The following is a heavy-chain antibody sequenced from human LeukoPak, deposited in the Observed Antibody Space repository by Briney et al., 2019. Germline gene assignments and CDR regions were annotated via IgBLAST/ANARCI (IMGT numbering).Heavy chain of an antibody. J-gene: IGHJ4*02. D-gene: IGHD6-19*01. CDR3: ATKQWLAPPPDS. CDR1: GFTFSKYW. V-gene: IGHV3-74*01. CDR2: INTDGTVT. Sequence: GGSLRLSCAASGFTFSKYWMLWVRQAPAKGLESVSRINTDGTVTTYADSVKGRFTVSRDNADNTMFLQMNSVRDEDTAVYYCATKQWLAPPPDSWGQGTPVTVSS.